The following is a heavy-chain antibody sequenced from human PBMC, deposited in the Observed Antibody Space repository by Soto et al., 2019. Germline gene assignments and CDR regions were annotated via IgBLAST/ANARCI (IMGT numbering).Heavy chain of an antibody. CDR1: GFTFSSYA. V-gene: IGHV3-23*01. Sequence: EVQLLESGGGLVQPGGSLRLSCAASGFTFSSYAMSWVRQAPGKGLEWVSTISGSGCSTYYADSVKGRFTISRDNSKNTLYLQMNSLRAEDTAVYYCAKDRVAAAGGLDYWGQGTLVTVSS. J-gene: IGHJ4*02. CDR3: AKDRVAAAGGLDY. D-gene: IGHD6-13*01. CDR2: ISGSGCST.